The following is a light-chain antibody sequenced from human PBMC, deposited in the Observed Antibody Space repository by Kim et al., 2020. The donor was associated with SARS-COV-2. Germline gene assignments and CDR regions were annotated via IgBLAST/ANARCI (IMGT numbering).Light chain of an antibody. V-gene: IGLV6-57*03. J-gene: IGLJ3*02. CDR3: QSYDSSNTWV. CDR2: EDN. CDR1: SGSIASNY. Sequence: KTVTISCPRSSGSIASNYVQWYQQRPGSAPTTVIYEDNQRPSGVPDRFSGSIDSSSNSASLTLSGLKTEDEADYYCQSYDSSNTWVFGGGTQLTVL.